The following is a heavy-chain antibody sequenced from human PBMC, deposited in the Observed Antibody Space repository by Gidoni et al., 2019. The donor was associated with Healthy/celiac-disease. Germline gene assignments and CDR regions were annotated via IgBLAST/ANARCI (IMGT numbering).Heavy chain of an antibody. D-gene: IGHD2-15*01. Sequence: QVQLQESVPGLVKPSGTLSLTCAVSGGTISSSNWWSWVRQPPGKGLEWIGEIDHRGSTNYNPSLKSRVTISVDKSKNQFSLKLSSVTAADTAVYYCARLGYCSGGSCYSVSYYYYYMDVWGKGTTVTVSS. J-gene: IGHJ6*03. CDR3: ARLGYCSGGSCYSVSYYYYYMDV. CDR2: IDHRGST. V-gene: IGHV4-4*02. CDR1: GGTISSSNW.